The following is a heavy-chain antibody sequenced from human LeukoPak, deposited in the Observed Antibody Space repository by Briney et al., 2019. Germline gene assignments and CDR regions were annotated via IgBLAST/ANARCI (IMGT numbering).Heavy chain of an antibody. J-gene: IGHJ4*02. D-gene: IGHD2-15*01. CDR3: GREGARVVDKYFGY. CDR2: NIPSFGSA. V-gene: IGHV1-69*13. Sequence: GASLKLSCKCSVSTCTSYAISWVRHALGQGLEWMGGNIPSFGSANYAERLQGRVTITADESTSTANMELSRLRSEDTAVYYCGREGARVVDKYFGYWGQGTLVTVCS. CDR1: VSTCTSYA.